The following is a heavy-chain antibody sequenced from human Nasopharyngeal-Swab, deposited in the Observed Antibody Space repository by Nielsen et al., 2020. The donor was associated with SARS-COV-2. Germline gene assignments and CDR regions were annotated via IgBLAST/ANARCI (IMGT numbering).Heavy chain of an antibody. CDR3: APFWSGYYDYYYGVDV. V-gene: IGHV3-11*01. J-gene: IGHJ6*02. CDR2: ISSSGSTI. Sequence: GGSLRLSCAASGFTFSDYYMRWIRQAPGEGLEWVSYISSSGSTIYYADSVKGRFTISRDNAKNSLYLQMNSLRAEDTAVYYCAPFWSGYYDYYYGVDVWGQGTTVTVSS. D-gene: IGHD3-3*01. CDR1: GFTFSDYY.